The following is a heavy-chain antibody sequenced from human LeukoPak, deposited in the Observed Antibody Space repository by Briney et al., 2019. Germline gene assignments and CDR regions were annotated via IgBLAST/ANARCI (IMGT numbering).Heavy chain of an antibody. CDR1: GYSIGSYY. D-gene: IGHD3-16*02. V-gene: IGHV4-59*01. CDR3: ARGRARDGRYPWLES. CDR2: IYYGGST. Sequence: PSETLSLTCSCSGYSIGSYYGTWIRQSPGKGLEWIGYIYYGGSTNYSPSLQTRVRISVDTSNNQSSLQLRSVTATDTDIYYCARGRARDGRYPWLESWGQGTLVTVSS. J-gene: IGHJ5*01.